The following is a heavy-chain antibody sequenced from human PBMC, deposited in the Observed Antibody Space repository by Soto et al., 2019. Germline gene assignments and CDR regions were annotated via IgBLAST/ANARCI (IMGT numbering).Heavy chain of an antibody. CDR3: ASAYYYDSSGPGGPNLWFDP. D-gene: IGHD3-22*01. Sequence: PSETLSLTCTVSGGSISSGGYYWSWIRQHPGKGLEWIGYIYYSGSTYYNPSLKSRVTISVDTSKNQFFLKLSSVTAAGTAVYYCASAYYYDSSGPGGPNLWFDPWGQGTLVTVSS. CDR2: IYYSGST. CDR1: GGSISSGGYY. J-gene: IGHJ5*02. V-gene: IGHV4-31*03.